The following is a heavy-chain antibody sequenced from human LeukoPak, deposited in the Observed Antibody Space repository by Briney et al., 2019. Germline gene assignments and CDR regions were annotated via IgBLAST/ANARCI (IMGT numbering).Heavy chain of an antibody. V-gene: IGHV5-51*01. CDR1: GYSFTNYW. CDR2: IYPGDSDT. CDR3: ARTYYYAGSGSITFDY. D-gene: IGHD3-22*01. J-gene: IGHJ4*02. Sequence: GESLKISCKGSGYSFTNYWIGWVRQMPGKGLEWMGIIYPGDSDTKYSPSFQGQVTISADKSTSTAYLQLSSLKASDTATFYCARTYYYAGSGSITFDYWGQGTLLTVSS.